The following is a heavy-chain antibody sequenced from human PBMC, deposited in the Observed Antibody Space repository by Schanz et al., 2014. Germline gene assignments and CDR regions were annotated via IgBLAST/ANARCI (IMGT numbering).Heavy chain of an antibody. CDR2: FNDGGVNK. CDR3: ARGGPAYYFDD. CDR1: GFTFSAYA. V-gene: IGHV3-23*01. Sequence: DVHLLESGGGLVQPGGSLRLSCAASGFTFSAYAMTWVRQIPGKGLEWVSSFNDGGVNKYYADSVKGRFTISRDNSKNTVYIQMNSLRAEDTAVYYCARGGPAYYFDDWGQGTLXTVSS. J-gene: IGHJ4*02.